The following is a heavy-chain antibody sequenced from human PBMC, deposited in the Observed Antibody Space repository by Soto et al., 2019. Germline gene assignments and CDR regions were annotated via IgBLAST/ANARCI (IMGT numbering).Heavy chain of an antibody. D-gene: IGHD2-15*01. J-gene: IGHJ4*02. CDR3: ARQDKKCSGGSCYSY. Sequence: QLQLQESGPGLVKPSETLSLTCTVSGGSISSSSYYWGWIRQPPGKGLEWIGSIYYSGSTYYNPSLKSRVTISVDTSKNHVSLKLSSVTAADTAVYYCARQDKKCSGGSCYSYWGQGTLVTVSS. CDR2: IYYSGST. V-gene: IGHV4-39*01. CDR1: GGSISSSSYY.